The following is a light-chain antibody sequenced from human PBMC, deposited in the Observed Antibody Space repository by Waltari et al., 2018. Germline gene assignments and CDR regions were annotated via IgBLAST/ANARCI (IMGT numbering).Light chain of an antibody. CDR2: HAS. CDR3: QKYVNLPAT. V-gene: IGKV3-20*01. CDR1: QSVAKY. J-gene: IGKJ1*01. Sequence: EIVLTQSPGSLSLSPGERATLSCKASQSVAKYLAWYQQKPGQAPRLLIYHASIRATGIPDRFSGSGYGTDFSVTISRLEPEDFAVYFCQKYVNLPATFGQGTTVEV.